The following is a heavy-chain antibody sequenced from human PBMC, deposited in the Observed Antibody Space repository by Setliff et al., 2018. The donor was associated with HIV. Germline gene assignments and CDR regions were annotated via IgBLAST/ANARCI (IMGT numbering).Heavy chain of an antibody. CDR1: GASINSGSHN. CDR3: ARDRSDYYNLPGYFDH. CDR2: IYYSGST. V-gene: IGHV4-31*03. D-gene: IGHD3-3*01. Sequence: TLSLTCTVSGASINSGSHNWSWIRQHPGKGLEWIGYIYYSGSTYYNPSLKSRVTISVDTSRNQFSLKLSSVTAADTAVYYCARDRSDYYNLPGYFDHWGQGTPVTVSS. J-gene: IGHJ4*02.